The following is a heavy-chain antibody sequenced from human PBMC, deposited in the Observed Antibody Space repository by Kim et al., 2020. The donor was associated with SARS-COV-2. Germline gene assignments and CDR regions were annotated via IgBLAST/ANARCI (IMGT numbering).Heavy chain of an antibody. CDR3: ATSDKGSFVY. CDR2: INQAGSER. CDR1: RFTVGSNW. D-gene: IGHD1-26*01. J-gene: IGHJ4*02. V-gene: IGHV3-7*03. Sequence: GGSLRLSCAASRFTVGSNWMSWLRQAPGKGLEWVAGINQAGSERYYAHSVKGRFTISRDNAKNSVVLQMNNVRVEDTAVYYCATSDKGSFVYWGQGTLVTVSS.